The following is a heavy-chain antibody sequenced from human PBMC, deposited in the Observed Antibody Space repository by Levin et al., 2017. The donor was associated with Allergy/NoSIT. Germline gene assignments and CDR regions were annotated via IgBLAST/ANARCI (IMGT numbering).Heavy chain of an antibody. V-gene: IGHV3-30*18. D-gene: IGHD6-19*01. Sequence: GGSLRLSCAASGFTFSSYGMHWVRQAPGKGLEWVAVISYDGSNKYYADSVKGRFTISRDNSKNTLYLQMNSLRAEDTAVYYCAKVSVAGPFDYWGQGTLVTVSS. J-gene: IGHJ4*02. CDR1: GFTFSSYG. CDR2: ISYDGSNK. CDR3: AKVSVAGPFDY.